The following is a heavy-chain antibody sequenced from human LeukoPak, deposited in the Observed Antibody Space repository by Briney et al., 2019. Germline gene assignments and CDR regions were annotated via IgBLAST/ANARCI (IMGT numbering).Heavy chain of an antibody. J-gene: IGHJ4*02. V-gene: IGHV3-7*01. Sequence: GGSLRLSCAASGFTFSSYWMSWVRQAPGKGLEWVANIKQDGSEKYYVDSVKGRFTISRDNAKNSLYLQMNSLRAEDTAVYYCARESRYNWKVYFDYWGQGTLVTVSS. D-gene: IGHD1-20*01. CDR2: IKQDGSEK. CDR1: GFTFSSYW. CDR3: ARESRYNWKVYFDY.